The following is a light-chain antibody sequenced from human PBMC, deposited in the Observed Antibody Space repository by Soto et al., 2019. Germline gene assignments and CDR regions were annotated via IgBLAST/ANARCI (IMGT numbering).Light chain of an antibody. V-gene: IGLV2-14*01. J-gene: IGLJ3*02. CDR1: SSDVGAHNY. Sequence: QSVLTPPAAVSGSPGQAISISCTGSSSDVGAHNYVAWYQPQPGKAPKLLIYEVDNRPSGISHRFSGSKSGNTASLTISGLQTEDEADYYCSSYTVINTAVFGGGTQLTVL. CDR3: SSYTVINTAV. CDR2: EVD.